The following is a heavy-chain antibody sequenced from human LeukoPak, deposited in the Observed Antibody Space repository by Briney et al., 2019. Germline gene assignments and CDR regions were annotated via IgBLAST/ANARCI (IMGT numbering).Heavy chain of an antibody. CDR2: INPSGGST. CDR3: TRNSGWYGVS. CDR1: GYTFTSYY. J-gene: IGHJ4*02. D-gene: IGHD6-19*01. V-gene: IGHV1-46*01. Sequence: GASVKVSCKASGYTFTSYYMHWVRQAPGQGLEWMGIINPSGGSTSYAQKFQGRVTMTRDMSTSTVYMELSSLRADGTAVYYCTRNSGWYGVSWGQGTLVTVSS.